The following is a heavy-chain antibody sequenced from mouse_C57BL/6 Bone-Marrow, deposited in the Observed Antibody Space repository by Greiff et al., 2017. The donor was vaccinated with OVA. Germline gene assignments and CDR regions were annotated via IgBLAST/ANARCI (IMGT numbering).Heavy chain of an antibody. Sequence: QVQLQQPGAELVRPGSSVKLSCKASGYTFTSYWMHWVKQRPIQGLEWIGNIDPSDSETHYNQKFKDKATLTVDKSSSTAYMQLSSLTSEDSAVYYCAHYVSSYGYFDVWGTGTTVTVSS. CDR2: IDPSDSET. J-gene: IGHJ1*03. D-gene: IGHD1-1*01. V-gene: IGHV1-52*01. CDR1: GYTFTSYW. CDR3: AHYVSSYGYFDV.